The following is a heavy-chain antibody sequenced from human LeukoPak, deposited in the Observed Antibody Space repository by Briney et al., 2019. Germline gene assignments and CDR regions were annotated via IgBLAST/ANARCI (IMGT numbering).Heavy chain of an antibody. J-gene: IGHJ4*02. CDR1: GFTFSTSC. V-gene: IGHV3-74*01. CDR3: IRALNGDKDY. D-gene: IGHD3-9*01. CDR2: MNSDGSTT. Sequence: PAGSLTLSCAASGFTFSTSCMHWVRQAPGEGLEWVSRMNSDGSTTTYAASVNGRFTISRDNAMNTLMWQMNSLRAEDTAVYYCIRALNGDKDYWGQGTLVTVSS.